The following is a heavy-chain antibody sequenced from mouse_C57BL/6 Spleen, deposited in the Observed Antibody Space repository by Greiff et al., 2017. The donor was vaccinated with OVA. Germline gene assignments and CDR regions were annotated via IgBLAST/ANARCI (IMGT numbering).Heavy chain of an antibody. CDR1: GYSITSGYY. D-gene: IGHD1-1*01. Sequence: EVKLMESGPGLVKPSQSLSLTCSVTGYSITSGYYWNWIRQFPGNKLEWMGYISYDGSNNYNPSLKNRISITRDTSKNQFFLKLNSVTTEDTATYYRARGYGSSSHWYFEVWGTGTTGTVSS. CDR3: ARGYGSSSHWYFEV. CDR2: ISYDGSN. V-gene: IGHV3-6*01. J-gene: IGHJ1*03.